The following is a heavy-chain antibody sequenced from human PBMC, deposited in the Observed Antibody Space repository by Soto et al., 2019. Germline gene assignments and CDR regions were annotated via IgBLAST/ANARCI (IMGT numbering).Heavy chain of an antibody. CDR2: IGVGGGDR. CDR3: ARVRFGELV. D-gene: IGHD3-10*01. V-gene: IGHV3-23*01. J-gene: IGHJ4*02. Sequence: VQLLESGGGLVQPGGSLRLSCAASGFTFSSYAMSWVRQAPGKGLEWVSIIGVGGGDRYYPESVKGRFTISRDNSRDTLYLEINSLRDEDTAVYYCARVRFGELVWGQGTLVTVSS. CDR1: GFTFSSYA.